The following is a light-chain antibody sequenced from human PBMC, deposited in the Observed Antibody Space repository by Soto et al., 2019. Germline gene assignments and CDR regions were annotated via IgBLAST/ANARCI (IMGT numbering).Light chain of an antibody. J-gene: IGKJ4*01. CDR3: QQFDNLPLT. Sequence: DIQMTQSPSSLSASVGDRVTITCQASQDISNYLNWYQQKPGKAPKILIYDASLLEAGVPSRFSGGGSGTHFTLTISSLQDEDVATYYCQQFDNLPLTFGGGTKVEIK. CDR1: QDISNY. V-gene: IGKV1-33*01. CDR2: DAS.